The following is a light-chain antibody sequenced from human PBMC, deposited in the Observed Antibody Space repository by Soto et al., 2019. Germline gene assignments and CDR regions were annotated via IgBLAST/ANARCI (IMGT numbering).Light chain of an antibody. J-gene: IGKJ5*01. Sequence: EIVLTQYTATLSLSPGDRSTPSGMASQSVSSYLAWYQQKPGQAPRLLIYDTSNRATGIPARFSGSGSGTEFTLTISSLQSEDFAVYYCQQYSNWPPITFGPGTRLDIK. CDR3: QQYSNWPPIT. V-gene: IGKV3-11*01. CDR1: QSVSSY. CDR2: DTS.